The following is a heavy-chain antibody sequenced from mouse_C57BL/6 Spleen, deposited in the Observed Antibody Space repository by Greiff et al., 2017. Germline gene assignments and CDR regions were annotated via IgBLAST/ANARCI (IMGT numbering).Heavy chain of an antibody. CDR3: ARQRTGHYFDY. CDR2: ISSGGSYT. D-gene: IGHD4-1*01. Sequence: EVQRVESGGDLVKPGGSLKLSCAASGFTFSSYGMSWVRQTPDKRLEWVATISSGGSYTYYPDSVKGRFTISRDNAKNTLYLQMSSLKSEDTAMYYCARQRTGHYFDYWGQGTTRTVSS. J-gene: IGHJ2*01. CDR1: GFTFSSYG. V-gene: IGHV5-6*01.